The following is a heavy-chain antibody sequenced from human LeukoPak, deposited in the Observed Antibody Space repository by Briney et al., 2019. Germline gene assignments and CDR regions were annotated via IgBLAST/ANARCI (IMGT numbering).Heavy chain of an antibody. D-gene: IGHD4-17*01. J-gene: IGHJ4*02. Sequence: AGSLRLSCAASGFTFSSYGMHWARQGPGKGLKWVAVIWYDGSNKYYADSVRGRFTISRDNSKNTLNLQMSSLRAEDTAVYYCASLATTATESDYWGQGTLVTVSS. V-gene: IGHV3-33*01. CDR1: GFTFSSYG. CDR2: IWYDGSNK. CDR3: ASLATTATESDY.